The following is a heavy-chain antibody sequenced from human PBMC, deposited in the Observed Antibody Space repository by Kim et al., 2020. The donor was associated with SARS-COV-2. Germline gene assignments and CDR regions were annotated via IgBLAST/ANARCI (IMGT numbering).Heavy chain of an antibody. CDR3: ARVRDYYYYYGMDV. D-gene: IGHD2-21*02. CDR1: GFTFDDYG. CDR2: INWNGGST. V-gene: IGHV3-20*01. Sequence: GGSLRLSCAASGFTFDDYGMSWVRQAPGKGLEWVSGINWNGGSTGYADSVKGRFTISRDNAKNSLYLQMNSLRAEDTALYHCARVRDYYYYYGMDVWGQGTTVTVSS. J-gene: IGHJ6*02.